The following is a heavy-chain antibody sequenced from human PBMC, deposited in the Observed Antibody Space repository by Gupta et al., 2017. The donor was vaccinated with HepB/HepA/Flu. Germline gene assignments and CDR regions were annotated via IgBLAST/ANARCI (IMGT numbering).Heavy chain of an antibody. V-gene: IGHV3-23*01. CDR3: AKKAGITFIRSHIDV. D-gene: IGHD2/OR15-2a*01. CDR2: ITGSGERT. J-gene: IGHJ6*03. CDR1: GFKFKTHV. Sequence: EVQLLESGGGLVQPGGSLGLSCAVSGFKFKTHVMTWVRQAPGRGLEWVSSITGSGERTYYADSVRGRFTVSRDNSKNMLYLQMNSLRAEDAATYFCAKKAGITFIRSHIDVWGKGTTVTVSS.